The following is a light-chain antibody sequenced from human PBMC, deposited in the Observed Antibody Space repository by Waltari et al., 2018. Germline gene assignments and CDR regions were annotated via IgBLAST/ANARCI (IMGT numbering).Light chain of an antibody. CDR1: QSLSSN. J-gene: IGKJ4*01. CDR2: SAS. Sequence: EIVMTQSPATLSVSPGERATLSCRASQSLSSNLAWYQQKPGQAPRLLIDSASTRATGIPARFSVGGSGTEFTLTISSLQSEDFAVYYCQQYNNWPLTFGGGTKVEIK. CDR3: QQYNNWPLT. V-gene: IGKV3-15*01.